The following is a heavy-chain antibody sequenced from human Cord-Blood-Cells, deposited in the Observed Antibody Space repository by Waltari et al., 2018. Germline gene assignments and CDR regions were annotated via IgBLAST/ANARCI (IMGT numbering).Heavy chain of an antibody. CDR1: GYTFTGYY. J-gene: IGHJ6*02. CDR3: ARGYSSSYYYYGMDV. V-gene: IGHV1-2*02. Sequence: QVQLVQSGAEVKKPGASVKVSCKASGYTFTGYYMHWVRQATGQGLEWMGWINPNSGGTNYAQKFQGRVTMTRDTSISTAYMELSRLRSDDTAVYYCARGYSSSYYYYGMDVWDQGTTVTVSS. CDR2: INPNSGGT. D-gene: IGHD6-6*01.